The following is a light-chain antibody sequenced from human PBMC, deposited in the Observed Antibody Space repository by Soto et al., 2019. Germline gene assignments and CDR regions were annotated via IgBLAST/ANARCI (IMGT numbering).Light chain of an antibody. Sequence: QSVLTQPPSESGTPGQRVTISCSGSRSNIGSNTVNWYQQLPGTAPKFLIYINNQRPSGVPKRFCCSKSGTSASLAISGLQSEDAAEYYCATWAYSLNGNVVFGGGTKLTVL. CDR3: ATWAYSLNGNVV. CDR1: RSNIGSNT. V-gene: IGLV1-44*01. J-gene: IGLJ2*01. CDR2: INN.